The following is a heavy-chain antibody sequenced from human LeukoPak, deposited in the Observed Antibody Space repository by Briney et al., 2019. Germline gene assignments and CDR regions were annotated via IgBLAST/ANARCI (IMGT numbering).Heavy chain of an antibody. CDR1: GGSITSYY. CDR2: IYACGST. CDR3: ARHSSVVRGWFDP. V-gene: IGHV4-4*09. J-gene: IGHJ5*02. D-gene: IGHD2-15*01. Sequence: SETLSLTCTVSGGSITSYYWTWIRQPPGKGLEWVGYIYACGSTNYNPSLKSRVTISVDTSKNQFSLKLSSVTAADTAMYYCARHSSVVRGWFDPWGQGTLVTISS.